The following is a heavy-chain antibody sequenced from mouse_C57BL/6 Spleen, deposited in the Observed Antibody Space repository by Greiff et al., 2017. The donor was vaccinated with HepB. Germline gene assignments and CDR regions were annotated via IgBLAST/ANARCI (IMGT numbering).Heavy chain of an antibody. CDR3: ARSTTVVPTEAY. V-gene: IGHV1-81*01. D-gene: IGHD1-1*01. CDR2: IYPRSGNT. J-gene: IGHJ3*01. CDR1: GYTFTSYG. Sequence: QVQLKESGAELARPGASVKLSCKASGYTFTSYGISWVKQRTGQGLEWIGEIYPRSGNTYYNEKFKGKATLTADKSSSTAYMELRSLTSEDSAVYFCARSTTVVPTEAYWGQGTLVTVSA.